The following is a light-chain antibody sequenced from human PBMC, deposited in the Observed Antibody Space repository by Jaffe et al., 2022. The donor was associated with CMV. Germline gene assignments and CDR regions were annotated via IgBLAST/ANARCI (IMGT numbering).Light chain of an antibody. CDR2: KAS. CDR1: QSISTW. J-gene: IGKJ2*01. CDR3: QQYNNWPPGYT. Sequence: DTQMTQSPSTLSASVGDRVTITCRASQSISTWLAWYQHTPGKAPNLLIYKASTLQSGVPSRFSGSGSETEFTLTISSLQSEDFAVYYCQQYNNWPPGYTFGQGTKLEIK. V-gene: IGKV1-5*03.